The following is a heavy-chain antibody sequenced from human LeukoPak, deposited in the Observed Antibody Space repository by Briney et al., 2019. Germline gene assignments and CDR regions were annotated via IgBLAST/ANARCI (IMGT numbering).Heavy chain of an antibody. Sequence: PSETLSLTCAVYGGSFSGYYWSWIRQPPGKELEWIGEINHSGSTNYNPSLKSRVTISVDTSKNQFSLRLSSVTAADTAVYYCARAEPTTPIDYWGQRTLVTVSS. V-gene: IGHV4-34*01. J-gene: IGHJ4*02. D-gene: IGHD4-17*01. CDR1: GGSFSGYY. CDR3: ARAEPTTPIDY. CDR2: INHSGST.